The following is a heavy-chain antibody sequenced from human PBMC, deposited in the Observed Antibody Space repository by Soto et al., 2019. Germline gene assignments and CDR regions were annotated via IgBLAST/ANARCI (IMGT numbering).Heavy chain of an antibody. CDR2: MSHSGGT. D-gene: IGHD1-1*01. CDR1: GGFVSSGSYY. V-gene: IGHV4-34*01. CDR3: ARVERVSATTVVDAFDI. Sequence: QVQLQQWGAGLLKPSETLSLTCAVYGGFVSSGSYYWSWIRQPPGKGLEWIGEMSHSGGTHFNPSIKSRVPISVDTSKNQFSLKMSSVTAAFTALYYCARVERVSATTVVDAFDIWAQGQWSPSLQ. J-gene: IGHJ3*02.